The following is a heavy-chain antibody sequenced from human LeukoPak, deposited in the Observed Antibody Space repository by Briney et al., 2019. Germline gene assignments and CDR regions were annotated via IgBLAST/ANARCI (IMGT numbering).Heavy chain of an antibody. CDR1: GFTFSSYS. CDR2: ISTSSSYI. J-gene: IGHJ6*03. CDR3: ARITYYDILTGYSTAMDV. D-gene: IGHD3-9*01. V-gene: IGHV3-21*01. Sequence: PGGSLRLSCAAYGFTFSSYSMNWVRQAPGKGLEWVSFISTSSSYIYYADSVKGRFTISRDNAKNSLYLQMNSLRAEDTAVYYCARITYYDILTGYSTAMDVWGKGTTVTVSS.